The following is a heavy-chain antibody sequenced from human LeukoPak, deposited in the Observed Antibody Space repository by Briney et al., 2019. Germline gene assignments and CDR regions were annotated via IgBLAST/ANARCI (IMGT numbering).Heavy chain of an antibody. Sequence: PGGSLRLSCAVSGFTFSPYGMHWFRQAPRKGLEWVAYIRYDGTNKYYRDSVKGRFTISRDNSKNTLYLQMNSLRPEDTAVYYCARDGRHFDWLLGDSWGQGTLVTVSS. CDR3: ARDGRHFDWLLGDS. CDR1: GFTFSPYG. D-gene: IGHD3-9*01. J-gene: IGHJ4*02. V-gene: IGHV3-30*02. CDR2: IRYDGTNK.